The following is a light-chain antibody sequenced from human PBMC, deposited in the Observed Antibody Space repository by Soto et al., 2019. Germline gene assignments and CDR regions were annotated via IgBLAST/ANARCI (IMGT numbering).Light chain of an antibody. CDR1: QSIRSY. V-gene: IGKV1-39*01. CDR3: QQSHSTPWT. Sequence: DIQMTQSPSSLSASVGDRVTITCRASQSIRSYLNWYQQKRGKAPKLLIYAASNLKSGVPARFSGGGSGTDFTNTISSLQPEDGATYSWQQSHSTPWTFGQGTKVEIK. J-gene: IGKJ1*01. CDR2: AAS.